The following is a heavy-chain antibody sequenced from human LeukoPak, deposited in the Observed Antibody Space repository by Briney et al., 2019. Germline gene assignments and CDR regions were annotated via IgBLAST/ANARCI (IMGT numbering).Heavy chain of an antibody. J-gene: IGHJ4*02. CDR1: GFTFITHA. Sequence: GRSLRLSCTASGFTFITHAMHWVRDAAGKGLQWVAIILYDGSNKHYADSVKGRFSISRDNSKNTLYLQMNSLRAEDTAVYYCARVPYGSGTYTDYWGQGTLVTVSS. D-gene: IGHD3-10*01. CDR2: ILYDGSNK. V-gene: IGHV3-30-3*01. CDR3: ARVPYGSGTYTDY.